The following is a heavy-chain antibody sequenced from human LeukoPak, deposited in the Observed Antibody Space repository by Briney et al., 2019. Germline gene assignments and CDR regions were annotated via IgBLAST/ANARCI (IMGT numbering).Heavy chain of an antibody. CDR1: GASISGYY. J-gene: IGHJ4*02. V-gene: IGHV4-59*08. CDR2: VYYSGST. CDR3: ARHVVGATTGRGGSFDY. Sequence: SETLSLTCTVSGASISGYYWSWVRQPPGKGLEWLGFVYYSGSTNYSPSLKSRATISIDTSKNQFSLRLSSVTAADTAVYYCARHVVGATTGRGGSFDYWGQGTLVTVSS. D-gene: IGHD6-13*01.